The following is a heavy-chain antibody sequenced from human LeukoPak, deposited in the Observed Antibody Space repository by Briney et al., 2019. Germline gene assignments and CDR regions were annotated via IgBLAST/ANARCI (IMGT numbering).Heavy chain of an antibody. J-gene: IGHJ6*03. Sequence: SETLSLTCTVSGGSISSYYWSWIRQPPGKGLEWIGNIYYSGSTNYNPSLKSRVTISVDTSKSQFSLKLSPVTAADTAVYYCARDRVGATLGYYYYMDVWGKGTTVTVSS. CDR2: IYYSGST. CDR3: ARDRVGATLGYYYYMDV. D-gene: IGHD1-26*01. CDR1: GGSISSYY. V-gene: IGHV4-59*01.